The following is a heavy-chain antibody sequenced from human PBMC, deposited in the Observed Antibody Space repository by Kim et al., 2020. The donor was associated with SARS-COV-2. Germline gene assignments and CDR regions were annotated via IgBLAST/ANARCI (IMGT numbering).Heavy chain of an antibody. CDR2: IKEDGSEK. Sequence: GGSLRLSCAASGFTFSDYWMSWVRQAPGKGLEWVANIKEDGSEKNYVDSVKGRLTVSRDNAQRSLYLQMDSLRGDDTAVYYCARGSIAVDYWGQGILVAV. J-gene: IGHJ4*02. CDR3: ARGSIAVDY. CDR1: GFTFSDYW. V-gene: IGHV3-7*01. D-gene: IGHD6-19*01.